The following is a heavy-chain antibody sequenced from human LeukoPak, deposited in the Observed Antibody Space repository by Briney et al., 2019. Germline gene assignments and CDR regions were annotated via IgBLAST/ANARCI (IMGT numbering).Heavy chain of an antibody. CDR2: IDSSGGSK. D-gene: IGHD3-22*01. Sequence: PGGSLRLSCTASGFNFGIYDMNWVRQAPGKGLEWVSYIDSSGGSKYYADSVKGRFTISRDNAKNSLYLQMNSLRAEDTAVYYCARDPITMTPYPGYWGQGTLVTVSS. CDR3: ARDPITMTPYPGY. V-gene: IGHV3-48*03. J-gene: IGHJ4*02. CDR1: GFNFGIYD.